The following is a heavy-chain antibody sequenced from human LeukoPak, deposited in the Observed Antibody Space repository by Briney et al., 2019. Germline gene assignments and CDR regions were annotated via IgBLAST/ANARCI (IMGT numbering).Heavy chain of an antibody. V-gene: IGHV3-30*04. CDR3: AKEGDSSPAYYFDY. Sequence: GRSLRLSCAASGFTFSSYAMHWVRQAPGKGLEWVAVISYDGSNKYYADSVKGRFTISRDNSKNTLYLQMNSLRAEDTAVYYCAKEGDSSPAYYFDYWGQGTLVTVSS. D-gene: IGHD3-22*01. CDR1: GFTFSSYA. CDR2: ISYDGSNK. J-gene: IGHJ4*02.